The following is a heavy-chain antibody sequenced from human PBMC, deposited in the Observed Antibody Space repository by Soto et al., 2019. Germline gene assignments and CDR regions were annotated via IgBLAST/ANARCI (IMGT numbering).Heavy chain of an antibody. D-gene: IGHD3-10*01. J-gene: IGHJ4*02. V-gene: IGHV4-59*01. CDR1: GGSISSYY. CDR2: IYYSGST. Sequence: QVQLQESGPGLVKPSETLSLTCTVSGGSISSYYWSWIRQPPGKGLEWIGYIYYSGSTNYNPSLKSRVTISVDTSKNQFSPKLSSVTAADTAVYYCARVVYYGSGKYPDYWGQGTLVTVSS. CDR3: ARVVYYGSGKYPDY.